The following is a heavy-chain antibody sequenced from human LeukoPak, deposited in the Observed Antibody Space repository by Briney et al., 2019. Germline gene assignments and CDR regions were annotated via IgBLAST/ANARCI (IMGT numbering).Heavy chain of an antibody. CDR3: AKVDGPDHPYYYGSGYFDY. Sequence: PGGSLRLSCAASGFTFSSYAMSWVRQAPGKGLKWVSAISGSGGSTYYADSVKGRFTISRDNSKNTLYLQMNSLRAEDTAVYYCAKVDGPDHPYYYGSGYFDYWGQGTLVTVSS. CDR1: GFTFSSYA. D-gene: IGHD3-10*01. CDR2: ISGSGGST. J-gene: IGHJ4*02. V-gene: IGHV3-23*01.